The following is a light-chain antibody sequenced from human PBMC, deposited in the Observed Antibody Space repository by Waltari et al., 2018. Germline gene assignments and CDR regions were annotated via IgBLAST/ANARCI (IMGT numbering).Light chain of an antibody. J-gene: IGLJ3*02. CDR1: SGHSSDL. Sequence: QLVLTQSPSAPASLGASVKLTCTLSSGHSSDLIASPQQQPEKGPRYLMKVNSDGSHIKGDDIPDRFAGSSSGAERYLSISSLQAEDEADYYCQTGGHGTWVFGGGTRLTVL. V-gene: IGLV4-69*01. CDR3: QTGGHGTWV. CDR2: VNSDGSH.